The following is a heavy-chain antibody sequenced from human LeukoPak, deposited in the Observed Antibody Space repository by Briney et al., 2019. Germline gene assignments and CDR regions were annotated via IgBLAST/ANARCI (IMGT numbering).Heavy chain of an antibody. D-gene: IGHD3-10*01. CDR2: IDYSGNT. J-gene: IGHJ4*02. CDR3: ARDSGMVRGTVDY. V-gene: IGHV4-59*11. CDR1: GGSMQNHY. Sequence: SETLSLPCTVCGGSMQNHYWRWLPEPPGKGLEGLGYIDYSGNTKYIPSLQSRVTISVDTSKNQFSLKLSSVTAADTAVYYCARDSGMVRGTVDYWGQGTLVTVAS.